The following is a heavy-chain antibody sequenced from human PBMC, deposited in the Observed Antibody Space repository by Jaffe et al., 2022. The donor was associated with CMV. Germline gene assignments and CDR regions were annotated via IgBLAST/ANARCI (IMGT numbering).Heavy chain of an antibody. V-gene: IGHV3-49*04. CDR2: IRSKAYGGTT. Sequence: EVQLVESGGGLVQPGRSLRLSCTASGFTFGDYAMSWVRQAPGKGLEWVGFIRSKAYGGTTEYAASVKGRFTISRDDSKSIAYLQMNSLKTEDTAVYYCTSLDFYYDSSGYYSGYWGQGTLVTVSS. CDR1: GFTFGDYA. J-gene: IGHJ4*02. D-gene: IGHD3-22*01. CDR3: TSLDFYYDSSGYYSGY.